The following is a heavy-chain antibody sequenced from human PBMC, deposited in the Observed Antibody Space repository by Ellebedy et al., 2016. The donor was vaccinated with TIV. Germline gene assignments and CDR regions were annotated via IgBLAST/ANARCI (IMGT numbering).Heavy chain of an antibody. CDR1: GFTFSDHY. Sequence: GESLKISCAASGFTFSDHYMTWVRQAPGKGLEWVSVIYSGGTTHYADSVKGRFTISRDKSKNTMYLQMNSLRAEDTAVYYCAGHGDRAMTHWGQGTLVTVSS. CDR3: AGHGDRAMTH. D-gene: IGHD5-18*01. V-gene: IGHV3-66*04. J-gene: IGHJ4*02. CDR2: IYSGGTT.